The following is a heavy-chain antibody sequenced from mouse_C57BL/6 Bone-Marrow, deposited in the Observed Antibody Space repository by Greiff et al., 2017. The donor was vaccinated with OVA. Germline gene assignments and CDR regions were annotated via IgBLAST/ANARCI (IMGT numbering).Heavy chain of an antibody. CDR1: GYTFTDYA. CDR2: IDPETGGT. CDR3: TRYLYSGYFDV. Sequence: VKLMESGAELVRPGASVTLSCKASGYTFTDYAMHWVKQTPVHGLEWIGAIDPETGGTAYNQKFKGKAILTADKSSSTAYMELRSLTSEDSAVYYCTRYLYSGYFDVWGTGTTVTVSS. J-gene: IGHJ1*03. D-gene: IGHD2-12*01. V-gene: IGHV1-15*01.